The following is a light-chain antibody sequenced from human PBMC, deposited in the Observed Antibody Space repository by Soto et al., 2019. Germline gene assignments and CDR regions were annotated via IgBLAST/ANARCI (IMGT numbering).Light chain of an antibody. CDR1: HSVSSSY. CDR2: GAS. CDR3: QQYGSSPPYT. V-gene: IGKV3-20*01. J-gene: IGKJ2*01. Sequence: EIVLTQSPGTLSLSPGERATLSCRASHSVSSSYLAWYQQKPGQAPRLPIYGASSRATGIPDRFSGSGSGKDFTLTISRLEPEDFAVCYCQQYGSSPPYTFGQGTKRAIK.